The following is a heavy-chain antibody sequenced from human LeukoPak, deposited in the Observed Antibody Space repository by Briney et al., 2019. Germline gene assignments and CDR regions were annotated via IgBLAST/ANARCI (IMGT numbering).Heavy chain of an antibody. V-gene: IGHV1-69*13. D-gene: IGHD3-16*01. CDR3: ASPRAGEWPPEYYYMDV. J-gene: IGHJ6*03. CDR1: GGTFSSYA. Sequence: SVKVSCKASGGTFSSYAISWVRQAPGQGLEWMGGIIPSFGTANYAQKFQGRVTITADESTSTAYMELRSLRSEDTAVYYCASPRAGEWPPEYYYMDVWGKGTTVTVSS. CDR2: IIPSFGTA.